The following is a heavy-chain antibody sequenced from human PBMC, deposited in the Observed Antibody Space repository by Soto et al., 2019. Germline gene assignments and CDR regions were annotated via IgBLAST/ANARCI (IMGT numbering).Heavy chain of an antibody. CDR3: ARRMRTVTDFDY. CDR1: EGSISFSRYY. J-gene: IGHJ4*02. Sequence: AETPTLSCTVSEGSISFSRYYWGWIRQPPGKGLEWIGSIYYSGSTYYNPSLKSRVTISVDTSKNQFSLKLSSGTGADTAVYYCARRMRTVTDFDYWGQGTLVTVSS. V-gene: IGHV4-39*01. D-gene: IGHD4-17*01. CDR2: IYYSGST.